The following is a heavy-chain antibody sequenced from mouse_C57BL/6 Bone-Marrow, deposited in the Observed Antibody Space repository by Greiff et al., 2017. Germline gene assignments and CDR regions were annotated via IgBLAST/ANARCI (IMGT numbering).Heavy chain of an antibody. J-gene: IGHJ4*01. CDR2: INPSSGYT. V-gene: IGHV1-4*01. CDR3: ANGYYDYAMDY. Sequence: QVQLQQSGAELARPGASVKMSCKASGYTFTSYTMHWVKQRPGQGLEWIGYINPSSGYTKYNQKFKDKATLTADKSSSTAYMQLSSLTSEDSAVYYCANGYYDYAMDYWGQGTSGTVSS. CDR1: GYTFTSYT. D-gene: IGHD2-3*01.